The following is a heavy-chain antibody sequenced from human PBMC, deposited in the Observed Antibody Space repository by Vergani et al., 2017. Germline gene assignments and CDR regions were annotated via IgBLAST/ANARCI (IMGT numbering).Heavy chain of an antibody. CDR1: GYSIRTNYY. D-gene: IGHD3-10*01. CDR3: AREGLHSGSGSYNDY. V-gene: IGHV4-38-2*02. CDR2: INHSGST. J-gene: IGHJ4*02. Sequence: QVQLQESGPGLVKPSETLSLTCTVSGYSIRTNYYWGWIRQPPGKGLEWIGSINHSGSTYYNPSLKSRITMSVDTSKNQFSLRLISVTAADTAMYYCAREGLHSGSGSYNDYWGQGTLVTVCS.